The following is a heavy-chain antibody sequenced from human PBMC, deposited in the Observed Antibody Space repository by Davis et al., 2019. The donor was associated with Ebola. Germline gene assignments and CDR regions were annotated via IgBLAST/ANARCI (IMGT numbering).Heavy chain of an antibody. CDR1: GYTFTGYY. J-gene: IGHJ4*02. V-gene: IGHV1-18*04. Sequence: ASVKVSCKASGYTFTGYYMHWVRQAPGQGLEWMGWISAYNGNTNYAQKLQGGVTMTTDTSTSTAYMELRSLRSDDTAVYYCARGEAPHSSWYSDYWGQGTLVTVSS. CDR2: ISAYNGNT. CDR3: ARGEAPHSSWYSDY. D-gene: IGHD6-13*01.